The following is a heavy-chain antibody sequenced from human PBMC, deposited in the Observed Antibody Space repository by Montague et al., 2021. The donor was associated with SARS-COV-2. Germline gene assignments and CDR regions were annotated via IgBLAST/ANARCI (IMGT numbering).Heavy chain of an antibody. CDR3: ATLGDPSGWIPGPFDF. D-gene: IGHD6-19*01. J-gene: IGHJ4*01. CDR2: IYHSGST. Sequence: SETLSLTCTVSGGSLSSYYWSWIRQPPGKGLEWIGDIYHSGSTNYNPSLKSRVTISVDTSKNQLSLTLTSVTAADTAVYYCATLGDPSGWIPGPFDFWGQGTLVTVSS. V-gene: IGHV4-59*08. CDR1: GGSLSSYY.